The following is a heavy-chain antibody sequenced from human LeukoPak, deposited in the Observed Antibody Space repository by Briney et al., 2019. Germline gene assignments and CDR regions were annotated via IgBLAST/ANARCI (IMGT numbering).Heavy chain of an antibody. CDR2: ISYDGSDK. CDR1: GFTFSSYG. D-gene: IGHD2-8*01. Sequence: GGSLRLSCAASGFTFSSYGIHWVRQAPGKGLEWVAVISYDGSDKYYAESVKGRFTISRDNSKNTLYLHTNSLRADDTAVYYCAKDRCSNGVGCYYYYMDVWGKGTTVTISS. J-gene: IGHJ6*03. V-gene: IGHV3-30*04. CDR3: AKDRCSNGVGCYYYYMDV.